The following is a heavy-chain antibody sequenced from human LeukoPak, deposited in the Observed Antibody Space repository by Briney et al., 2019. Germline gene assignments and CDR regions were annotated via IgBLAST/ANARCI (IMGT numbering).Heavy chain of an antibody. D-gene: IGHD6-6*01. CDR1: GGSISSSSYC. V-gene: IGHV4-39*01. CDR2: IYYSGNT. Sequence: SETLSLTCTVSGGSISSSSYCWGWIRQPPGKGLEWIGSIYYSGNTYYNPSLKSRVTISVDTSKNQFSLKLSSVTAADTSVYYCARSGRDLAAWGRYWYFDLWGRGTLVTVSS. J-gene: IGHJ2*01. CDR3: ARSGRDLAAWGRYWYFDL.